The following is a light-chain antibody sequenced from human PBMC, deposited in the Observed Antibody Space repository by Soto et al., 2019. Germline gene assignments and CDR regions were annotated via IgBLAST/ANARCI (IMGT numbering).Light chain of an antibody. CDR2: WGF. CDR1: QSLVHSPGNYF. V-gene: IGKV2-28*01. J-gene: IGKJ2*01. CDR3: MQALQTPYT. Sequence: DIVMTQSPLSLPVSPGEPASISCRSSQSLVHSPGNYFFDWYVQKPGQSPQLLIYWGFIRASGVPDRISGSASGTYFTLKITRVEAEDVGGYYCMQALQTPYTFGQGTKLEIK.